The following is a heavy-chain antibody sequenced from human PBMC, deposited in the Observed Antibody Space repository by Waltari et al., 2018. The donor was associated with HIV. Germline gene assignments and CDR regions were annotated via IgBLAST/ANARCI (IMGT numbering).Heavy chain of an antibody. CDR3: ARGLYCSSTSCHWFDP. CDR2: INHSGST. J-gene: IGHJ5*02. V-gene: IGHV4-34*01. D-gene: IGHD2-2*01. CDR1: GGSFSSYY. Sequence: QMQLHQWGAGLLKPSETLSLTCAVYGGSFSSYYWSWIRPLPGKGLEWIGEINHSGSTNYNPSLKSRVTISVDTSKNQFSLKLSSVSAADTAVYYCARGLYCSSTSCHWFDPWGQGTLVTVSS.